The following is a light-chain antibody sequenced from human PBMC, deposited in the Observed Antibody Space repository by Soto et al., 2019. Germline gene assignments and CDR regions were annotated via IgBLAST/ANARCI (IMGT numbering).Light chain of an antibody. CDR1: QTVSSY. J-gene: IGKJ5*01. CDR3: QQRSTSIT. CDR2: DAS. Sequence: IVLTQSPATLSLWPGETAILSCRASQTVSSYLSWYQHKPGQAPRLLIYDASKRAPGIPDRFSGSGSGTDFTLTISSLEPEDFEVYYWQQRSTSITFGQGTRLEIE. V-gene: IGKV3-11*01.